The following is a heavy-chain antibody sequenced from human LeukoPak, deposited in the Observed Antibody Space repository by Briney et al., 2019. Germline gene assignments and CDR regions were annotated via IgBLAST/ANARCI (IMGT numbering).Heavy chain of an antibody. CDR1: GFTFGSYW. CDR2: IKQDGSEK. D-gene: IGHD6-19*01. J-gene: IGHJ5*02. Sequence: GGSLRLSCAASGFTFGSYWMSWVRQAPGKGLEWVANIKQDGSEKYYVDSVKGRFTISRDNGKNSLYLQMNSLRAEDTAVYYCARDPGNSEQWLAAYNWFDPWGQGTLVTVSS. V-gene: IGHV3-7*01. CDR3: ARDPGNSEQWLAAYNWFDP.